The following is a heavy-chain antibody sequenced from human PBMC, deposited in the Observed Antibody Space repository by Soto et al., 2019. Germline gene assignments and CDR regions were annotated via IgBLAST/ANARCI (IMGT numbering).Heavy chain of an antibody. D-gene: IGHD2-21*02. CDR2: IRTEAYGGAT. V-gene: IGHV3-49*03. CDR1: GFTFRDYA. CDR3: SREHMAYCGGHCYPVY. Sequence: EVQLVESGGGLVQPGRSLRLSCTASGFTFRDYAMTWFRQAPGKGLEWVGLIRTEAYGGATEYAASVQGKFTISRDDSKSSVYLQMDCLKTEDTAVYYCSREHMAYCGGHCYPVYWGQGTLVSVSS. J-gene: IGHJ4*02.